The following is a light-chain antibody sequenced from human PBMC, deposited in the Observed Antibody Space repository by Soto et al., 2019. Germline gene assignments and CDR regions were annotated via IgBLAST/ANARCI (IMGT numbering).Light chain of an antibody. V-gene: IGKV1-27*01. CDR1: QGISNY. Sequence: DIQMTQSPSSLSASVGDRVTITCRASQGISNYLAWYQQKPGKVPKLLIYAASTLQSGVTSRISDSGSGTDFTLTISSLQPEDVATYYCQKYNSAPRTFGQGTKVEIK. J-gene: IGKJ1*01. CDR3: QKYNSAPRT. CDR2: AAS.